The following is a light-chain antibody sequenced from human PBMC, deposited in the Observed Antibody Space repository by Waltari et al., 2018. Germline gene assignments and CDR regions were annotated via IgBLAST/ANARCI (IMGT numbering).Light chain of an antibody. CDR2: GAS. J-gene: IGKJ4*01. CDR1: QSVSRY. CDR3: QQRSNWIT. Sequence: EIVLTQSPATLSLSPGERATLPCRASQSVSRYLAWYQQKPGQAPRLLIYGASNRATGIPARFSGSGSGTDFTLTISSLEPEDFAVYYCQQRSNWITFGGGTKVEIK. V-gene: IGKV3-11*01.